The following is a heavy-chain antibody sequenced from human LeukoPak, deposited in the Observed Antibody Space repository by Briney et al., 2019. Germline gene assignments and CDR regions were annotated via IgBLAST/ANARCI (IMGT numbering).Heavy chain of an antibody. CDR1: GYFLSSDYY. CDR3: AGAPYNFWSAYLDY. V-gene: IGHV4-38-2*01. D-gene: IGHD3-3*01. J-gene: IGHJ4*02. CDR2: ISHSGST. Sequence: SETLSLTCALSGYFLSSDYYWGWIRQPPGKGLEWIGSISHSGSTYYSPSLKSRLIISVDTSKNHFSLKLSSVTAADTAVYYCAGAPYNFWSAYLDYWGQGTLVTVSS.